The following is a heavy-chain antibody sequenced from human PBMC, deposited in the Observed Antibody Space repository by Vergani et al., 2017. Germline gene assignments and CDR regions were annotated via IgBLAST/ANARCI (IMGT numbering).Heavy chain of an antibody. D-gene: IGHD3-9*01. CDR1: GGLITRSSYY. Sequence: QLHLQESGPGPVKPSETLSLTCTVPGGLITRSSYYWGWIRQPPGKGLEWIGNIYHSGGAYYNPSLKGRVTISVDTSKNQFSLEVTSVTAADTAIYFCARTESFILRYFHWALWGKGTLVTVSS. V-gene: IGHV4-39*01. CDR2: IYHSGGA. CDR3: ARTESFILRYFHWAL. J-gene: IGHJ1*01.